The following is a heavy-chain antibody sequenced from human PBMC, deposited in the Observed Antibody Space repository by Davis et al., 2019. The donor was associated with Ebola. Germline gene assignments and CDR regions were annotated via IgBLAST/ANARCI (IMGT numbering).Heavy chain of an antibody. Sequence: GESLKISCAASGFACSCYAMHWVRQAPGKGLQWVAVVSYDGGDDFYAESVKGRFTISRDNSKNTLYLQMNSLRAEDTAVYYCAKDRLGSATTVTTHWFDPWGQGTLVTVSS. V-gene: IGHV3-30*18. CDR2: VSYDGGDD. CDR3: AKDRLGSATTVTTHWFDP. CDR1: GFACSCYA. J-gene: IGHJ5*02. D-gene: IGHD4-17*01.